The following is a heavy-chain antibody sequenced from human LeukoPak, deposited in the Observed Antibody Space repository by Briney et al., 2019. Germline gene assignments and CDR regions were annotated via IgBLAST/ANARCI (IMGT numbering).Heavy chain of an antibody. CDR1: GGSISSYY. V-gene: IGHV4-59*01. CDR2: IYYSGST. D-gene: IGHD3-10*01. J-gene: IGHJ5*02. Sequence: PSETLSLTCTVSGGSISSYYWSWIRQPPGKGLEWIGYIYYSGSTNYNPSLKGRVTISVDTSKNQFSLKLSSVTAADTAVYYCARDRYYYGSGSYSWFDPWGQGTLVTVSS. CDR3: ARDRYYYGSGSYSWFDP.